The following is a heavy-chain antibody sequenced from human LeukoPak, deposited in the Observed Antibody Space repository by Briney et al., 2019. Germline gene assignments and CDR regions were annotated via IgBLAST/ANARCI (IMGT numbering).Heavy chain of an antibody. J-gene: IGHJ3*02. V-gene: IGHV3-7*03. D-gene: IGHD3-22*01. CDR2: IKQDGSEK. Sequence: PGGSLRLSCAASGFTFSSYWMSWVRQAPGKGLEWMANIKQDGSEKYYVDSVKGRFTISRDNAKNSLYLQMNSLRAEDTAVYYCSTYYDSSGYYVYAFDIWGQGTMVTVSS. CDR3: STYYDSSGYYVYAFDI. CDR1: GFTFSSYW.